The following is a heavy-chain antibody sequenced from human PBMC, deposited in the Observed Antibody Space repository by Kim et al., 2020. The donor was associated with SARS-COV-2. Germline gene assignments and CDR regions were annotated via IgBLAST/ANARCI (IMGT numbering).Heavy chain of an antibody. CDR1: GGSISSGGYY. CDR2: IYYSGST. J-gene: IGHJ4*02. V-gene: IGHV4-31*03. CDR3: ARILVYDILTGYPTAYYLDY. Sequence: SETLSLTCTVSGGSISSGGYYWSWIRQHPGKGLEWIGYIYYSGSTYYNPSLKSRVTISVDTSKNQFSLKLSSVTAADTAVYYCARILVYDILTGYPTAYYLDYWGQGTLVTVSS. D-gene: IGHD3-9*01.